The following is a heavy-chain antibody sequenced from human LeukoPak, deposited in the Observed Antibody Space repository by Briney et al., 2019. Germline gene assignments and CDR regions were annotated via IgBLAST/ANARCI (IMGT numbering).Heavy chain of an antibody. V-gene: IGHV3-9*01. Sequence: PGRSLRLSCAVSGFTFDDYAMHWVRQAPGKGLEWVSGISWNSGSIGYADSVKGRFTISRDNAKNSLYLQMNSLRAEDTALYYCAKDMGYDILTGDAFDIWGQGTMVTVSS. J-gene: IGHJ3*02. CDR3: AKDMGYDILTGDAFDI. CDR2: ISWNSGSI. CDR1: GFTFDDYA. D-gene: IGHD3-9*01.